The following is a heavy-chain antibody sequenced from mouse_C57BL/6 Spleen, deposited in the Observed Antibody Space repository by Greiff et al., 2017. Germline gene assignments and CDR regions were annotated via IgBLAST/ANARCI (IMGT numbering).Heavy chain of an antibody. J-gene: IGHJ2*01. Sequence: EVMLVESGGGLVKPGGSLKLSCAASGFTFSSYAMSWVRQTPEKRLEWVATISDGGSYTYYPDNVKGRFTISRDNAKNNLYLQMSHLKSDDTAMYYCAREGWLLPSYFDYWGQGTTLTVSS. D-gene: IGHD2-3*01. CDR1: GFTFSSYA. V-gene: IGHV5-4*01. CDR2: ISDGGSYT. CDR3: AREGWLLPSYFDY.